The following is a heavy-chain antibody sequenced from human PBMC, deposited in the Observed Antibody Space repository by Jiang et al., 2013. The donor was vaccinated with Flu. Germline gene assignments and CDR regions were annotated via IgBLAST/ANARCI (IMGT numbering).Heavy chain of an antibody. V-gene: IGHV5-51*01. D-gene: IGHD3-22*01. J-gene: IGHJ4*02. Sequence: MPGKGLEWMGIIYPSDSDTRYSPSFQGQVTISADKSISTAYLQWSGLKASDTAIYYCARLNYYDSSGNPKHLDYWGQGTLVTVSS. CDR2: IYPSDSDT. CDR3: ARLNYYDSSGNPKHLDY.